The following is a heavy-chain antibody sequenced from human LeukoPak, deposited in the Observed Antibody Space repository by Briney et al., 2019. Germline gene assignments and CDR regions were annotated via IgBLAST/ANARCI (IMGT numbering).Heavy chain of an antibody. J-gene: IGHJ4*02. Sequence: SETLSLTCAVSGGSISSSSYYWGWIRQPPGKGLEWIGSIYYSGNTYYNPSLKSRVTISVDTSKNQFSLKLSSVTAADTAVYYCARQQNRGYGLPFDYWGQGTLVTVSS. CDR2: IYYSGNT. V-gene: IGHV4-39*01. CDR1: GGSISSSSYY. CDR3: ARQQNRGYGLPFDY. D-gene: IGHD5-12*01.